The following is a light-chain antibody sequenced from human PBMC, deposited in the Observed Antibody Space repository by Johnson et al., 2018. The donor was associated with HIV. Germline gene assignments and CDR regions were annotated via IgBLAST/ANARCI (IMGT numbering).Light chain of an antibody. V-gene: IGLV1-51*02. Sequence: QSALTQPPSVSAAPGQKVTISCSGSSSDMGNYAVSWYQQLPGTAPKLLIYENNKRPSGIPDRFSGSKSGTSATLGITGLQTGDDADYYCGTWDNSLSVFVVGTGTKVTVL. CDR2: ENN. CDR3: GTWDNSLSVFV. CDR1: SSDMGNYA. J-gene: IGLJ1*01.